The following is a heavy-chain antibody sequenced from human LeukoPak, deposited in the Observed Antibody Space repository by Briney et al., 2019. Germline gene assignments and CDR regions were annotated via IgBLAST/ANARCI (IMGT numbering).Heavy chain of an antibody. CDR2: ISSSSSTI. CDR3: AIYCSSTSCHDGY. CDR1: GFTFSSYS. D-gene: IGHD2-2*01. Sequence: GGSLRLSCAASGFTFSSYSMNWVRQAPGKGLEWVSYISSSSSTIYYADSVKGRFTISRDSAKNSLYLQMNSLRAEDTAVYYCAIYCSSTSCHDGYWGQGTLVTVSS. J-gene: IGHJ4*02. V-gene: IGHV3-48*01.